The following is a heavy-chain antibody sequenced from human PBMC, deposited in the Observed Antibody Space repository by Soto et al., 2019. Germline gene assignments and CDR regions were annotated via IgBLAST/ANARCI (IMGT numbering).Heavy chain of an antibody. D-gene: IGHD4-17*01. CDR1: GYTFAAYY. J-gene: IGHJ4*02. CDR3: ARDPDYGDYWGYFFDS. V-gene: IGHV1-2*02. CDR2: INPTSGGT. Sequence: QVQLVQSGAEVKKPGASVKVSCKTSGYTFAAYYIHWIRQAPGQGLEWMGWINPTSGGTVYAQNFHDRVTMTRDTSISTAYIELRRLNSDDTAVYYCARDPDYGDYWGYFFDSWGQGTPVTVSS.